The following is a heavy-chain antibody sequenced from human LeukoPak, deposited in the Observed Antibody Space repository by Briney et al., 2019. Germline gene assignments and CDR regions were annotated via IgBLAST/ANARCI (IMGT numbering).Heavy chain of an antibody. CDR3: AREELRGPRAYCSSTSCFRGHFDY. Sequence: PSETLSLTCTVSGGSISSYYWSWIRQPPGKGLEWIGYLYYSGSTNYNPSLKSRVTISVDTSKNQFSLKLSSVTAADTAVYYCAREELRGPRAYCSSTSCFRGHFDYWGQGTLVTVSS. V-gene: IGHV4-59*12. CDR2: LYYSGST. CDR1: GGSISSYY. J-gene: IGHJ4*02. D-gene: IGHD2-2*01.